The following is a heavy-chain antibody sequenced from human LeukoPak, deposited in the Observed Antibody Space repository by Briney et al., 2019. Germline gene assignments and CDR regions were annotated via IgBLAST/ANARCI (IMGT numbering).Heavy chain of an antibody. V-gene: IGHV4-38-2*02. Sequence: SETLSLTCSVSGYSVSGAFYWGWIRQPPGKGLEWVGSFYHDETTYYNPSLKSRVTLSVDTSKGQFYLDMYSVTAADTAVYYCASADSEDYFDYWGRGVLVTVSS. CDR3: ASADSEDYFDY. CDR1: GYSVSGAFY. J-gene: IGHJ4*02. CDR2: FYHDETT. D-gene: IGHD2-15*01.